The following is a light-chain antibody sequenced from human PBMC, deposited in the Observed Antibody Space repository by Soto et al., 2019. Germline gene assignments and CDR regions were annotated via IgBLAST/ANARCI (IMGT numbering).Light chain of an antibody. CDR2: EVT. CDR1: SSGVGIYNY. CDR3: SSYTINSTLLYV. V-gene: IGLV2-14*01. Sequence: QSALTQVASVSGSPGQSITISCTGTSSGVGIYNYVSWYQQHPGKAPKVLIYEVTNRPSGISNRFSGSKSGNTAPLTISGLQADDEADYYCSSYTINSTLLYVFGTGTKV. J-gene: IGLJ1*01.